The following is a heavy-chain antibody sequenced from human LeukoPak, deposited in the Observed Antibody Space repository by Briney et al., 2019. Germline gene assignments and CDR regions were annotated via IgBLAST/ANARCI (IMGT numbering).Heavy chain of an antibody. Sequence: PSETLSLTCTVSGGSINSYYWSWIRQPAGKGLEWIGRIYTSGSTNYNPSLKSRVTMSVDTSKNQFSLKLSSVTAADTAVYYCARGRDYGDYVFDCWGQGTLVTVSS. V-gene: IGHV4-4*07. J-gene: IGHJ4*02. CDR3: ARGRDYGDYVFDC. D-gene: IGHD4-17*01. CDR2: IYTSGST. CDR1: GGSINSYY.